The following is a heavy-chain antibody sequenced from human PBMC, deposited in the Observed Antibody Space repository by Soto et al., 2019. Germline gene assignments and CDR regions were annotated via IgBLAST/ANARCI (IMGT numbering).Heavy chain of an antibody. CDR1: GYTFTSYG. D-gene: IGHD6-19*01. J-gene: IGHJ5*02. Sequence: QVQLVQSGAEVKKPGASVKVSCKASGYTFTSYGISWVRQAPGQGLEWMGWISAYNGNTNYAQKLQGRVTMSTDTSTSTAYMELRSLRSDDTAVYYCARDCRIAVAGTSWFDPWGQGTLVTVSS. CDR3: ARDCRIAVAGTSWFDP. V-gene: IGHV1-18*04. CDR2: ISAYNGNT.